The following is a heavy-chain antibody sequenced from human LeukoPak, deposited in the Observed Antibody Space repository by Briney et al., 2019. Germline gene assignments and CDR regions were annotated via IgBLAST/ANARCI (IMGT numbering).Heavy chain of an antibody. J-gene: IGHJ6*03. CDR1: GFTFSDSW. CDR2: ISGSGGST. D-gene: IGHD3-9*01. CDR3: ARDHHDVLTGYYSNYYNYYYMDV. Sequence: GGSLRLSCAASGFTFSDSWMTWVRQAPGKGLEWVSGISGSGGSTYYADSGKGRFTISRDNSKNTLYLQMNSLRAEDTAVYYCARDHHDVLTGYYSNYYNYYYMDVWGKGTTVTVSS. V-gene: IGHV3-23*01.